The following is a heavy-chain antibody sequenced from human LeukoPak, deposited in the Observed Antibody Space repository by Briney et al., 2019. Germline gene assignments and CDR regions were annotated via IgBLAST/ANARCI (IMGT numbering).Heavy chain of an antibody. J-gene: IGHJ6*03. D-gene: IGHD2-21*01. V-gene: IGHV1-69*13. Sequence: SAKVSCKASGGTFSSYAISWVRQAPGQGLEWMGGIIPIFGTTNYAQKFRGRVTITADESTSTAYMELSSLRSEDTAVYYCARGHPRDRVGISYYYYSMDVWGKGTTVTVSS. CDR2: IIPIFGTT. CDR1: GGTFSSYA. CDR3: ARGHPRDRVGISYYYYSMDV.